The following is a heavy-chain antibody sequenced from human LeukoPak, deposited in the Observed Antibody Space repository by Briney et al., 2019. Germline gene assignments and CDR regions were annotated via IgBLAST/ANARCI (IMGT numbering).Heavy chain of an antibody. CDR2: INQSGGT. Sequence: PSETLSLTCAVYGGSFSDYYWSWIRQPPGKGLEWIGEINQSGGTNYNPSLKSRVTISLDTSKKHFSLNLTSVSAADTAVYYCARDSNTWNNFDYWGQGTLVTVSS. J-gene: IGHJ4*02. D-gene: IGHD6-13*01. V-gene: IGHV4-34*01. CDR3: ARDSNTWNNFDY. CDR1: GGSFSDYY.